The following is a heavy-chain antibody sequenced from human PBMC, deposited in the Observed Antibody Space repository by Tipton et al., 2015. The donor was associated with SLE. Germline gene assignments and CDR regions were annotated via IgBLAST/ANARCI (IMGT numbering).Heavy chain of an antibody. V-gene: IGHV4-39*01. CDR3: ARLEYCSGGSCQHDY. D-gene: IGHD2-15*01. Sequence: TLSLTCTVSGGSISSNIHYWAWIRQPPGKGLEWIGTIYYSGNTYYNPSLKSRVTISVDTSKNQFSRNLNSVTAADTAMYYCARLEYCSGGSCQHDYWGQGTLVTVSS. J-gene: IGHJ4*02. CDR2: IYYSGNT. CDR1: GGSISSNIHY.